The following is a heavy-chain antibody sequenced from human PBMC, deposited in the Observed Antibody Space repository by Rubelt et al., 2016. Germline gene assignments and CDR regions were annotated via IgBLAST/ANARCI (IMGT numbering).Heavy chain of an antibody. V-gene: IGHV3-30-3*01. D-gene: IGHD2-21*02. Sequence: QVQLVESGGGVVQPGRSLRLSCAASGFTFTSYAMHWVRQAPGKGLEWVAVISNNGYNQYYADFVKGRFTISRDNSKNTGYLQMNTRRPEDTAVYSCARGNDLGDGYFDYWGQGTLVTVSS. CDR3: ARGNDLGDGYFDY. CDR2: ISNNGYNQ. CDR1: GFTFTSYA. J-gene: IGHJ4*02.